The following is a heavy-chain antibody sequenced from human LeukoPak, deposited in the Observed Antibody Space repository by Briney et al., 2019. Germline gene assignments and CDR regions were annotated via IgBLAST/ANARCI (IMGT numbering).Heavy chain of an antibody. J-gene: IGHJ3*02. Sequence: GRSLRLSCAASGFTFSSYGMHWVRQAPGKGLEWVAVISYDGSNKYYADSVKGRFTISRDNSKNTLYLQMNSLRAEDTAVYYCAKHRDYGGNRGSAFDIWGQGTMVTVSS. D-gene: IGHD4-23*01. CDR1: GFTFSSYG. CDR2: ISYDGSNK. CDR3: AKHRDYGGNRGSAFDI. V-gene: IGHV3-30*18.